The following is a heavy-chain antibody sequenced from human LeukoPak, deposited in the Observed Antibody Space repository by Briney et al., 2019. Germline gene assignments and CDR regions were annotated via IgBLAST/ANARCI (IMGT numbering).Heavy chain of an antibody. Sequence: GASVKVSCKASGYTFTSYYVHWVRQAPGQGLEWMGIINPSGGSTSYAQKFQGRVTMTRDMSTSTVYMELSSLRSEDTAVYYCARARGYSGYDSPFDYWGQGTLVTVSS. D-gene: IGHD5-12*01. CDR2: INPSGGST. CDR1: GYTFTSYY. CDR3: ARARGYSGYDSPFDY. V-gene: IGHV1-46*01. J-gene: IGHJ4*02.